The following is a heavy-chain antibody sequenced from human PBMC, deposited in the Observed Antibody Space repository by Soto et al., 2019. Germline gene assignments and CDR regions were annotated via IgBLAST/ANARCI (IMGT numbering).Heavy chain of an antibody. CDR1: GYTFTSYY. Sequence: ASVKVSCKASGYTFTSYYMHWVRQAPGQGLEWMGIINPSGGSTSYAQKFQGRVTMTRDTSTSTVYMELSSLRSEDTAVYYCEREISLYGSGSDQDYWGQGTLVTVSS. V-gene: IGHV1-46*01. CDR2: INPSGGST. D-gene: IGHD3-10*01. J-gene: IGHJ4*02. CDR3: EREISLYGSGSDQDY.